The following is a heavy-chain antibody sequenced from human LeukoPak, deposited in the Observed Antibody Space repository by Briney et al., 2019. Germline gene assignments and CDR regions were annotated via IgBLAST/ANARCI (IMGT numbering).Heavy chain of an antibody. CDR2: ISAYNGNT. CDR1: GYTFTSYG. J-gene: IGHJ6*03. D-gene: IGHD6-6*01. CDR3: ARDLIAARPRYYYYMDV. Sequence: ASVKVSCKASGYTFTSYGISWVRQAPGQGLEWMGWISAYNGNTNYAQKLQGRVTMTRDTSISTAYMELSRLRSDDTAVYYCARDLIAARPRYYYYMDVWGKGTTVTVSS. V-gene: IGHV1-18*01.